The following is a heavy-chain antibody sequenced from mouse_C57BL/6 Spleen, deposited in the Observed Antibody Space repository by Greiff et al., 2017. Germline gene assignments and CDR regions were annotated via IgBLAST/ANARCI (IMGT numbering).Heavy chain of an antibody. Sequence: VKLQQPGAELVRPGSSVKLSCKASGYTFTSYWMHWVKQRPIQGLEWIGNIDPSDSETHYNQKFKDKATLTVDKSSSTAYMQLSSLTSEDSAVYYCARRIYDGYYDYAMDYWGQGTSVTVSS. CDR2: IDPSDSET. J-gene: IGHJ4*01. CDR1: GYTFTSYW. V-gene: IGHV1-52*01. D-gene: IGHD2-3*01. CDR3: ARRIYDGYYDYAMDY.